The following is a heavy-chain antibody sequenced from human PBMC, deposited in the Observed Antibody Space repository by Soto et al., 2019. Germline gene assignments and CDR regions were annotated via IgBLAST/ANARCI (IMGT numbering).Heavy chain of an antibody. Sequence: QVHLVQSGAEVKKPGASVKVSCKASGYIFTSYAMHWLRQAPGQRLEWLGWINPGNGNTRYSQKFQDRVTITRDTAATPAYLEVSGLRSEDTAVYYCARVFHPAYYYGMDLWGQGTTVTVSS. CDR2: INPGNGNT. D-gene: IGHD3-10*01. J-gene: IGHJ6*02. V-gene: IGHV1-3*01. CDR3: ARVFHPAYYYGMDL. CDR1: GYIFTSYA.